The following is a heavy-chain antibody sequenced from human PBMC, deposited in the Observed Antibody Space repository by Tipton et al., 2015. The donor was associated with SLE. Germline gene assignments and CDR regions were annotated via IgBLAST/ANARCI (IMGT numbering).Heavy chain of an antibody. V-gene: IGHV4-39*01. CDR2: IYYSGST. Sequence: TLSLTCTVSGGSISSSNYYWGWIRQPPGKGLEWIGSIYYSGSTYYNPSLKSRVTISVDTSKNQFSLKLSSVTAADTAVYYCARHAQLGREYWYFDLWGRGTLVTVSS. J-gene: IGHJ2*01. CDR1: GGSISSSNYY. CDR3: ARHAQLGREYWYFDL. D-gene: IGHD7-27*01.